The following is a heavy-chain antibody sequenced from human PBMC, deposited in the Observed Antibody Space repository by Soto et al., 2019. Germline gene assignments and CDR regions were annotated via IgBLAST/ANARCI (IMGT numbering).Heavy chain of an antibody. J-gene: IGHJ4*02. V-gene: IGHV4-30-2*01. D-gene: IGHD3-22*01. CDR2: IYHSGST. Sequence: QLQLQESGSGLVKPSQTLSLTCAVSGGSISSGGYSWSWIRQPPGKGLEWIGYIYHSGSTYYNPSLKSRVTISVDRSKNQFSLKLSSVTAADTAVYSCASYDSSGYYVDYWGQGTLVTVSS. CDR1: GGSISSGGYS. CDR3: ASYDSSGYYVDY.